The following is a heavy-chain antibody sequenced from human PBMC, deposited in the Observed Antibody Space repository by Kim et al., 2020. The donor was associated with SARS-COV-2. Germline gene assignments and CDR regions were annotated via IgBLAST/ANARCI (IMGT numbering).Heavy chain of an antibody. V-gene: IGHV3-30*04. CDR1: GFTFSSYA. D-gene: IGHD3-22*01. CDR3: ASPRSLYYYDRTFDY. J-gene: IGHJ4*01. Sequence: GGSLRLSCAASGFTFSSYAMHWVRQAPGKGLEWVAVISYDGSNKYYADSVKGRFTISRDNSKNTLYLQMNSLRAEDTAVYYCASPRSLYYYDRTFDYWA. CDR2: ISYDGSNK.